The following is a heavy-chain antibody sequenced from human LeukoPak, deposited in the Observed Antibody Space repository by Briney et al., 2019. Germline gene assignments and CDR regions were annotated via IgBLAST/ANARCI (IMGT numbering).Heavy chain of an antibody. Sequence: GGSPRLSCAASRFIFSGYSMNWDRQAPGRGLEWISYISGDISITSYADSVKGRFTISRDNAKNSLYLQMNRLRDDDTAVYYCVRDYDWAFNYWGQGTLVTVSS. J-gene: IGHJ4*02. CDR1: RFIFSGYS. CDR2: ISGDISIT. CDR3: VRDYDWAFNY. D-gene: IGHD1-1*01. V-gene: IGHV3-48*02.